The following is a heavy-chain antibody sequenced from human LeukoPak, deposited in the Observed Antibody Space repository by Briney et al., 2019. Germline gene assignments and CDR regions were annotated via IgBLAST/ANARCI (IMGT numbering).Heavy chain of an antibody. CDR1: GYTFTSYY. Sequence: GASVTVSCTASGYTFTSYYMHWVRQAPGQGLEWMGIINPSGGSTSYAQKFQGRVTMTRDTSTSTVYMELSSLRSEDTAVYYCARGPPDYYGSGINYYYYGMDVWGQGTTVTVSS. CDR3: ARGPPDYYGSGINYYYYGMDV. V-gene: IGHV1-46*01. D-gene: IGHD3-10*01. CDR2: INPSGGST. J-gene: IGHJ6*02.